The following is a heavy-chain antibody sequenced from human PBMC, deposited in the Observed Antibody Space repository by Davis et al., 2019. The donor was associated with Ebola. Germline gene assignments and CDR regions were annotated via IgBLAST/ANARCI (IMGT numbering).Heavy chain of an antibody. V-gene: IGHV1-69*06. J-gene: IGHJ6*02. CDR2: IIPIFGTA. CDR1: GGTFSTYA. D-gene: IGHD1-7*01. CDR3: ARAGGITGTTFAYYYYYGMDV. Sequence: AASVKVSCKASGGTFSTYAISWVRQAPGQGLEWMGGIIPIFGTANYAQKFQGRVTITADKSTSTAYMELSSLRSEDTAVYYCARAGGITGTTFAYYYYYGMDVWGQGTTVTVSS.